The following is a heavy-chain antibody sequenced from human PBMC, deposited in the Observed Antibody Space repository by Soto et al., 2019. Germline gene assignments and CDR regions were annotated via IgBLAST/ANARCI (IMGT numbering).Heavy chain of an antibody. CDR2: IYPGDSDT. D-gene: IGHD1-1*01. CDR1: GYTFATHW. CDR3: AGLELPGLDN. Sequence: PGESLKISCKGSGYTFATHWIAWVRQMPGKGLEWMGIIYPGDSDTRYSPSFQGQVTISADKSFSTAYLQWSSLKASDTAIYFCAGLELPGLDNWGQGTPVTVSS. V-gene: IGHV5-51*01. J-gene: IGHJ4*02.